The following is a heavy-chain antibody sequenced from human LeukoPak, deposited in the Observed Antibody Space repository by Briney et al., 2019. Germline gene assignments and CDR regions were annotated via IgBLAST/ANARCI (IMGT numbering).Heavy chain of an antibody. CDR1: GFTFTKYA. Sequence: GGSLRLSCAASGFTFTKYAMNWVRRAPGKGLEWVSSISGSGATTSYTDSVKGRFTISRDNSKNTLYLQMNSLRLEDTAVYYCAKGREGGSSCDYWGQGTLVTVSS. V-gene: IGHV3-23*01. J-gene: IGHJ4*02. CDR3: AKGREGGSSCDY. D-gene: IGHD1-26*01. CDR2: ISGSGATT.